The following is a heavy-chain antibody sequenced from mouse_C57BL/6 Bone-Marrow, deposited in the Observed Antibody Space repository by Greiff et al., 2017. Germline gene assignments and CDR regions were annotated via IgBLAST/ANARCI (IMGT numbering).Heavy chain of an antibody. J-gene: IGHJ4*01. CDR1: GFTFSDFY. CDR3: ARDSVGEGMDN. D-gene: IGHD3-3*01. Sequence: EVKVVESGGGLVQSGRSLRLSCATSGFTFSDFYMEWVRQAPGKGLEWIAASRNKANDYTTEYSASVKGRFIVSRDTSQSILYLQMNALRAEDTAIYYCARDSVGEGMDNWGQGTSVTVAS. V-gene: IGHV7-1*01. CDR2: SRNKANDYTT.